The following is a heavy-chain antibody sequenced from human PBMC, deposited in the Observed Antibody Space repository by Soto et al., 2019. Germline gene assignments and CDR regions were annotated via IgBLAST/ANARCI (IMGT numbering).Heavy chain of an antibody. D-gene: IGHD2-21*02. CDR2: ISGSGGST. CDR3: AKALLLLSSRYYYYYYMDF. Sequence: GGSLRLSCAASGFTFSSYAMSWVRQAPGKGLEWVSAISGSGGSTYYADSVKGRFTISRDNSKNTLYLQMNSLRAEDTAVYYCAKALLLLSSRYYYYYYMDFWGKGSSVTGSS. CDR1: GFTFSSYA. J-gene: IGHJ6*03. V-gene: IGHV3-23*01.